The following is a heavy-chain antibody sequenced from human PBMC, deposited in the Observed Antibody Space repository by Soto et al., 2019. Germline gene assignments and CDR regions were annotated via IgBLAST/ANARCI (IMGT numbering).Heavy chain of an antibody. CDR2: IMPIIGTA. J-gene: IGHJ4*02. D-gene: IGHD3-10*01. CDR1: GGTFSSHV. Sequence: QVQLVQSGAEVKKPGSSVKVSCKASGGTFSSHVFNWVRQAPGPGLEWMGGIMPIIGTANYAQKFQGRVKITADESTSTAYMELSSLRSEDTAVYYCARDLEFRDGNISHLDYWGQGTLVTVSS. V-gene: IGHV1-69*01. CDR3: ARDLEFRDGNISHLDY.